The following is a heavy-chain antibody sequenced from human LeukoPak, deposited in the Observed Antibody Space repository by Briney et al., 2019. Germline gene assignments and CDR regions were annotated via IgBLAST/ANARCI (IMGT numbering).Heavy chain of an antibody. CDR2: INHSGST. J-gene: IGHJ6*03. CDR3: AREGTYGSGTYYSYYYMDV. CDR1: GGSFSGYY. D-gene: IGHD3-10*01. V-gene: IGHV4-34*01. Sequence: SETLSLTCAVYGGSFSGYYWSWIRQPPGKGLEWIGEINHSGSTNYNPSLKSRVTISVDTSKNQFSLKLSSVTAADTAVYYCAREGTYGSGTYYSYYYMDVWGKGTTVTISS.